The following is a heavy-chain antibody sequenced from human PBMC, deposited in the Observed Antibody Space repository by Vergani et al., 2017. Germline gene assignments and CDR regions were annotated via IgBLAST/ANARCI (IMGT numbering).Heavy chain of an antibody. CDR3: AKSGLRYFDWLIDY. J-gene: IGHJ4*02. Sequence: EVQLLESGGGLVQPGGSLRLSCAASGFTFSSYAMSWVRQAPGKGLEWGSAISGSGGSTYYADSVKGRFTISRDHSKNTLYLQMNSLRAEDTAVYYCAKSGLRYFDWLIDYWGQGTLVTVSS. V-gene: IGHV3-23*01. D-gene: IGHD3-9*01. CDR1: GFTFSSYA. CDR2: ISGSGGST.